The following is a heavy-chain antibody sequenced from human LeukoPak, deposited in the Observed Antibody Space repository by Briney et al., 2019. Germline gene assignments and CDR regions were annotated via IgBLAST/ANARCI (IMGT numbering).Heavy chain of an antibody. D-gene: IGHD3-10*01. CDR3: ARAPSGNAFDI. V-gene: IGHV4-34*01. Sequence: NSSETLSLTCAVYGGSFSGYYWSWIRQPPGKGLEWIGEINHSGSTNYNPSLKSRVTISVDTSKNQFSLKLSSVTAADTAVYYCARAPSGNAFDIWGQGTMVTVSS. CDR1: GGSFSGYY. CDR2: INHSGST. J-gene: IGHJ3*02.